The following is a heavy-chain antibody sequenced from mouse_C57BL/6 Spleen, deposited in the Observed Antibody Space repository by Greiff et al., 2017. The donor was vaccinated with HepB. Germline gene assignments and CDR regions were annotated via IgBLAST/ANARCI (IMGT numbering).Heavy chain of an antibody. V-gene: IGHV5-4*01. CDR3: AREQLRLGYFDY. D-gene: IGHD3-2*02. J-gene: IGHJ2*01. CDR2: ISDGGSYT. CDR1: GFTFSSYA. Sequence: EVHLVESGGGLVKPGGSLKLSCAASGFTFSSYAMSWVRQTPEKRLEWVATISDGGSYTYYPDNVKGRFTISRDNAKNNLYLQMSHLKSEDTAMYYCAREQLRLGYFDYWGQGTTLTVSS.